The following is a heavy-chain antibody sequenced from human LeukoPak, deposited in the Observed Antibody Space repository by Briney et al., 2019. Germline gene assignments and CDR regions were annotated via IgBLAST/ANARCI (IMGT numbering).Heavy chain of an antibody. Sequence: ASVKVSCKASGYTFTGYYMHWVRQAPGQGLEWMGWINPNSGGTNYAQKFQGWVTMTRDTSISTAYMELSRLRSDDTAVYYCARGHLRIAVAASPPNYWGQGTLVTVSS. J-gene: IGHJ4*02. CDR3: ARGHLRIAVAASPPNY. CDR1: GYTFTGYY. V-gene: IGHV1-2*04. D-gene: IGHD6-19*01. CDR2: INPNSGGT.